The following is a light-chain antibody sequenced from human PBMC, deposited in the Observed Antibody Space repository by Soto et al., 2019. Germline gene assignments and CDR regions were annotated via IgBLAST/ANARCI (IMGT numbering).Light chain of an antibody. Sequence: QMTQCPSTLSSSVGDRVTIFCRASQSLRRRLAWFQQQPGKAPQLLIYDASSWESGVPQRFSGGGSGTDFTLTISSLQPDDFSTYYCQQYHSYWTFGQGTRLDIK. V-gene: IGKV1-5*02. CDR3: QQYHSYWT. J-gene: IGKJ1*01. CDR1: QSLRRR. CDR2: DAS.